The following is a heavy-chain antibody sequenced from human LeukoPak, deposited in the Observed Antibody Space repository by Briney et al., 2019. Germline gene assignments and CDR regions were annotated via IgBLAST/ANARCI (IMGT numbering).Heavy chain of an antibody. CDR3: AKDLSSPYYYYGMDV. J-gene: IGHJ6*02. Sequence: GGSLRLSCAASGVTFSSYAMSWVRQAPGKGLEWVSAISGSGGRSYYADFVKGRFTISRDNSKNTLYLQMNSLRADDTAVYYCAKDLSSPYYYYGMDVWGQGTTVTVSS. CDR1: GVTFSSYA. CDR2: ISGSGGRS. V-gene: IGHV3-23*01. D-gene: IGHD6-6*01.